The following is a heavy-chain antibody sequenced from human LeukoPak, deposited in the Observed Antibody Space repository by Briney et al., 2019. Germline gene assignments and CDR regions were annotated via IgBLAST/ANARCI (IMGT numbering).Heavy chain of an antibody. CDR1: GYTFTSYG. V-gene: IGHV1-18*01. D-gene: IGHD3-22*01. Sequence: ASVKVSCKASGYTFTSYGISWVRQAPGQGLEWMGWISAYNGNTNYAQKLQGRVTMTTDTSTSTAYMELRSLRSDDTAVYYCARRRGSSGYYGNWFDPWGQGTLVTVSS. J-gene: IGHJ5*02. CDR2: ISAYNGNT. CDR3: ARRRGSSGYYGNWFDP.